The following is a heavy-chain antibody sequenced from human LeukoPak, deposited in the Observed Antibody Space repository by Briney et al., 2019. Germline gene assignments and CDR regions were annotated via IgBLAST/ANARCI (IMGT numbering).Heavy chain of an antibody. Sequence: GGSLRLSCAASGFTFDDYAMHWVRQAPGKGLEWVSGINWSSINIGYADSVKGRFTISRDNAKNSLYLQMNSLKSEDTALYYCVRVSATGNYYYYMDVWGKGTTVTVSS. J-gene: IGHJ6*03. D-gene: IGHD5-24*01. CDR1: GFTFDDYA. CDR3: VRVSATGNYYYYMDV. V-gene: IGHV3-9*01. CDR2: INWSSINI.